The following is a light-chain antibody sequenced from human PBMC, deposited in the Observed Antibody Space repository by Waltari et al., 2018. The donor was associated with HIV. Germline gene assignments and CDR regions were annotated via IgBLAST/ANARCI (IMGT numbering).Light chain of an antibody. CDR2: ANA. CDR3: QSFDSSLNAYV. CDR1: SSNIGANFD. V-gene: IGLV1-40*01. J-gene: IGLJ1*01. Sequence: QSVLTQAPSVSGAPGQRVTISCTGSSSNIGANFDVHWYQRLPGSSPKLLIFANANRPSGVPDRFAGSKSGTSASLAITGLHPEDEAEYYCQSFDSSLNAYVFGTGTTVIVL.